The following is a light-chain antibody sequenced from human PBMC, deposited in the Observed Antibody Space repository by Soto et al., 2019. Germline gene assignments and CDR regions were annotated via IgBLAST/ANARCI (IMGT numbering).Light chain of an antibody. Sequence: EIVLTQSPGTLSLSPGEGATLSCRASQSVKSSYLAWYQQKPGQAPRLLIYGASSRAAGIPDRFSGSGSGTDFTLTISGLEPEDFAVYYCQQYGSSLTWTFGQGTKVDI. CDR3: QQYGSSLTWT. J-gene: IGKJ1*01. V-gene: IGKV3-20*01. CDR1: QSVKSSY. CDR2: GAS.